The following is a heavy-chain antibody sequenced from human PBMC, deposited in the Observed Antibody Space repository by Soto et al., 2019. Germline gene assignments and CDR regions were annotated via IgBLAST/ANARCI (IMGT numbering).Heavy chain of an antibody. CDR3: ARGGYYDSSGSRNYHYYGMNV. V-gene: IGHV1-18*01. J-gene: IGHJ6*02. CDR2: ISPYDGNT. CDR1: GYTFSSYG. Sequence: GASVKVSCKASGYTFSSYGINWVRQAPGQGLEWLGWISPYDGNTKYAQILQGRVSMTTDTSTKTAYMEVRSLRSDDTAVYYCARGGYYDSSGSRNYHYYGMNVWGQGTTVTVPS. D-gene: IGHD3-22*01.